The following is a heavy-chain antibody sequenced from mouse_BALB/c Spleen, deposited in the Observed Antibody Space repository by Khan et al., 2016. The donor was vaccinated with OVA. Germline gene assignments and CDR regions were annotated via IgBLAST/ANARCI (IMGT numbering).Heavy chain of an antibody. CDR2: ILPGSGSS. V-gene: IGHV1-9*01. D-gene: IGHD3-3*01. J-gene: IGHJ4*01. CDR3: ARGGGTTNGMDY. CDR1: GYSFSSYW. Sequence: QVQLQQSGAELMKPGASVKIACKATGYSFSSYWIEWVKQRPGHGLEWIGEILPGSGSSNYNEKFRGKATSTADTSSNTAYLQLCSLTSEASAVYYCARGGGTTNGMDYWGQGTSVTVSS.